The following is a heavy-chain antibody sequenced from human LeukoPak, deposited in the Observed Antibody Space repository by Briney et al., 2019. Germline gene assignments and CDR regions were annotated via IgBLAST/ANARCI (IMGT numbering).Heavy chain of an antibody. D-gene: IGHD1-1*01. J-gene: IGHJ4*02. CDR3: VRSYDWVFDY. CDR1: GDSVSRHDLT. Sequence: SQTLSLTCAISGDSVSRHDLTWDWVRQSPSRGLEWLGRTFYRSKWYNDYAVSVKSRITVSPDTSKNQFSLHLNSVTREDTAVYYCVRSYDWVFDYWGQGTRVTVSS. V-gene: IGHV6-1*01. CDR2: TFYRSKWYN.